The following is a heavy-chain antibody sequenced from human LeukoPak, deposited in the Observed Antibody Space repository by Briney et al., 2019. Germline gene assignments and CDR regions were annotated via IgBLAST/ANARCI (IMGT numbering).Heavy chain of an antibody. CDR3: ASEADGNY. CDR1: GFTFSSYS. D-gene: IGHD5-24*01. J-gene: IGHJ4*02. V-gene: IGHV3-21*01. Sequence: PGGXXXLXCXASGFTFSSYSMNWVRQAPGKGLEWVSSISSSSSYIYYADSVKGRFTISRDNAKNSLYLQMNSLRAEDTAVYYCASEADGNYWGQGTLVTVSS. CDR2: ISSSSSYI.